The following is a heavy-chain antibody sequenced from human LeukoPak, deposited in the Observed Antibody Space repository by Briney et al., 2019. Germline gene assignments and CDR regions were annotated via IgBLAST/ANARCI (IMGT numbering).Heavy chain of an antibody. J-gene: IGHJ4*02. D-gene: IGHD4-17*01. CDR2: INPNSGGT. CDR1: GYTFTGYY. Sequence: ASVKVSCKASGYTFTGYYMHWVRQASGQGLEWMGRINPNSGGTNYAQKFQGRVTMTRDTSISTAYMELSRLRSDDTAVYYCARAESADYGDYGYFDYWGQGTLVTVSS. V-gene: IGHV1-2*06. CDR3: ARAESADYGDYGYFDY.